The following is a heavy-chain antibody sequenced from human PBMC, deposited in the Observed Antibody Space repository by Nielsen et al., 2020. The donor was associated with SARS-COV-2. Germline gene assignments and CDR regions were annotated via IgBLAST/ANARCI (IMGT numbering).Heavy chain of an antibody. J-gene: IGHJ6*02. CDR1: GYSFTSYW. Sequence: GESLKISCKGSGYSFTSYWISWVRQMPGKGLEWMGRIDPSDSYTNYSPSFQGHVTISADKSISTAYLQWSSLKASDTAMYYCASALGYCTNGVCSPSYRYYYNYGMDVWGQGTTVTVSS. V-gene: IGHV5-10-1*01. CDR3: ASALGYCTNGVCSPSYRYYYNYGMDV. D-gene: IGHD2-8*01. CDR2: IDPSDSYT.